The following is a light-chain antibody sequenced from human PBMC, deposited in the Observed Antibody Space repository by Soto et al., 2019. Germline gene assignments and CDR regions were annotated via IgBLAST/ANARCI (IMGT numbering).Light chain of an antibody. CDR1: SSNIGGNS. J-gene: IGLJ1*01. V-gene: IGLV1-51*01. CDR2: DDD. CDR3: GSWDSSLSAYV. Sequence: QSVMTQPPSVSAAPGQKVTISCSGSSSNIGGNSVSWYQQLPGTAPKLLIYDDDKRPSGIPDRFYGSKYGTSDTLGITGFQTGDEADYYCGSWDSSLSAYVFATGTKITVL.